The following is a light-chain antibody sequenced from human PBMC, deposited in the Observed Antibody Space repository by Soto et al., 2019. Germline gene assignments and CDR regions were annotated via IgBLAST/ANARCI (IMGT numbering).Light chain of an antibody. CDR2: DVN. CDR1: NNAVGGYNY. Sequence: QSVLTQAASLSWSPGQSITISRTGTNNAVGGYNYVSWHQQHPGKAPKLIIYDVNNRPSGVPSRFSGSKSGNTASLTISGLQTEDEADYYCCAYSTSGTHVFGTGTKVTVL. J-gene: IGLJ1*01. CDR3: CAYSTSGTHV. V-gene: IGLV2-14*03.